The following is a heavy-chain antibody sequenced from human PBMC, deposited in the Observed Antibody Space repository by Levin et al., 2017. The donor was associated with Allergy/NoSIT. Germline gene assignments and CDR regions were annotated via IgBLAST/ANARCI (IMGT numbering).Heavy chain of an antibody. CDR1: GFTFSSYA. Sequence: GGSLRLSCAASGFTFSSYAMHRVRQAPGKGLEWVAVISYDGSNKYYADSVKGRFTISRDNSKNTLYLQMNSLRAEDTAVYYCARGGSGWYYFDYWGQGTLVTVSS. CDR3: ARGGSGWYYFDY. D-gene: IGHD6-19*01. J-gene: IGHJ4*02. V-gene: IGHV3-30-3*01. CDR2: ISYDGSNK.